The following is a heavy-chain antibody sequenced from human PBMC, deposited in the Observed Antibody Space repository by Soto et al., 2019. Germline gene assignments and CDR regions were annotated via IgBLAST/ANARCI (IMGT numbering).Heavy chain of an antibody. V-gene: IGHV4-30-4*01. CDR2: TYYGGST. CDR1: GGSISRGDYY. CDR3: ARDVGPAYYGSGRPIDN. J-gene: IGHJ4*02. D-gene: IGHD3-10*01. Sequence: SETLSLTCTVSGGSISRGDYYWTWIRQPPGKGLEWIRYTYYGGSTSYNPSLQSRIAISVDTSKNQFSLRLNSLTAADTAVYFCARDVGPAYYGSGRPIDNWGQGTLVTVSS.